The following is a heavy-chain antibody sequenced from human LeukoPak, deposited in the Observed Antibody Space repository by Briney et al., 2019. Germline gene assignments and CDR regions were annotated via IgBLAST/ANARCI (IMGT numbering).Heavy chain of an antibody. CDR3: ARGRRDFWSGYYFLGWFDP. CDR2: ISSSSSYI. V-gene: IGHV3-21*01. Sequence: GGSLRLSCAASGFTFSSYSMNWVRQAPGKGLEWVSSISSSSSYIYYADSVKGRFTISRDNAKNSLYLQMNSLRAEDTAVYYCARGRRDFWSGYYFLGWFDPWGQGTLVTVSS. CDR1: GFTFSSYS. D-gene: IGHD3-3*01. J-gene: IGHJ5*02.